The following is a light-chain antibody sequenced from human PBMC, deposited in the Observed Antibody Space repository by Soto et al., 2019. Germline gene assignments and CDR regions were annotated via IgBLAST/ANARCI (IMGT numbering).Light chain of an antibody. Sequence: DSVLTRSPRTLYLSLGERATLSCGASQSVSSGYLAWYQQKPGQAPRLLIYGASNRATGLPARFSGSGSGTDIILTISSREPEDVAVYYYQQHSNWPLITFGQGTRLEI. CDR1: QSVSSGY. CDR3: QQHSNWPLIT. V-gene: IGKV3-11*01. CDR2: GAS. J-gene: IGKJ5*01.